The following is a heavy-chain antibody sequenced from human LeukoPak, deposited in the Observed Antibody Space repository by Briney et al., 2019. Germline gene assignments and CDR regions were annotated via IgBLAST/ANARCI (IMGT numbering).Heavy chain of an antibody. Sequence: AGGSLRLSCAASGFTFSNYEMSWVRQAPGKGLEWVSYIDSSGSTIYYADSVRGRFTISRDNAKNSLYLQMNSLRAEDTAVYYCARDRRSSYGYWFGPWGQGTLVTVSS. D-gene: IGHD5-18*01. J-gene: IGHJ5*02. CDR3: ARDRRSSYGYWFGP. CDR2: IDSSGSTI. V-gene: IGHV3-48*03. CDR1: GFTFSNYE.